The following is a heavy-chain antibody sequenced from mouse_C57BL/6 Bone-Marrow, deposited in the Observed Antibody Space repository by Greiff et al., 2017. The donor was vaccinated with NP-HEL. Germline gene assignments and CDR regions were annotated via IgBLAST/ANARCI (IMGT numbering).Heavy chain of an antibody. CDR3: ARFIGAY. D-gene: IGHD1-2*01. Sequence: QVQLQQSGAELARPGASVKLSCKASGYTFTSYGISWVKQRTGQGLEWIGESYPRSGNTYYNEKFKGKATLTADKSSSTAYMELRSLTSEDSAVYFCARFIGAYWGQGTLVTVSA. V-gene: IGHV1-81*01. CDR2: SYPRSGNT. J-gene: IGHJ3*01. CDR1: GYTFTSYG.